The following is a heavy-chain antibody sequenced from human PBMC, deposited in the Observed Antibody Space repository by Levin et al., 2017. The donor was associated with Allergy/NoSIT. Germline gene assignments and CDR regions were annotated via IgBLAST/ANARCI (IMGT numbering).Heavy chain of an antibody. D-gene: IGHD1-14*01. CDR2: ISDSGST. CDR3: ARGNPGDFDY. J-gene: IGHJ4*02. V-gene: IGHV4-61*01. CDR1: GGSVSSATYY. Sequence: SQTLSLTCTVSGGSVSSATYYWTWIRQPPGKGLEWIGYISDSGSTNYNPSLRSRVTISVDTSKNQFSLKLSSVTAADTAVYYCARGNPGDFDYWGQGTLVTVSS.